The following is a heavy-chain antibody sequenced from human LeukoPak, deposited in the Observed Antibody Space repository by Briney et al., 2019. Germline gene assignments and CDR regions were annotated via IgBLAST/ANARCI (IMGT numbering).Heavy chain of an antibody. CDR2: ISGGGGT. V-gene: IGHV3-23*01. J-gene: IGHJ4*02. CDR3: AKQLGYCTVGSCYFDF. D-gene: IGHD2-8*02. Sequence: GGSLRLSCAASGFTFSSSAMSWFRQAPGKGLEWVSAISGGGGTYYEDSVQGRFTVSRDNSKNTLYLQINTLRAEDTALYYCAKQLGYCTVGSCYFDFWGQGIPVTVSS. CDR1: GFTFSSSA.